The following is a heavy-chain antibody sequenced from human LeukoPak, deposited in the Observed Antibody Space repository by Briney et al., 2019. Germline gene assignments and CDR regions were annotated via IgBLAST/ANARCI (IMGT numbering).Heavy chain of an antibody. V-gene: IGHV3-15*01. D-gene: IGHD3-10*01. CDR1: GFSISNDW. J-gene: IGHJ4*02. CDR3: TLIQGWGSGSYYRDF. Sequence: GGSLRLSCAAAGFSISNDWMSWVRQAPGKGLEWVARVKSRSAGETTDYAAPVKGRFTISRDDSKSTLYLQMNSLKTEDTAVYYCTLIQGWGSGSYYRDFWGQGTLVTVPS. CDR2: VKSRSAGETT.